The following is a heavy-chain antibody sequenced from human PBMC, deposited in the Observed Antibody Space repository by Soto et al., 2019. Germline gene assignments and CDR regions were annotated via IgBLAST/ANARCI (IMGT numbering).Heavy chain of an antibody. D-gene: IGHD2-21*01. CDR1: GFTVNSNY. V-gene: IGHV3-53*02. J-gene: IGHJ6*02. CDR2: TNTGGTT. CDR3: AKGVGFIVSV. Sequence: EVQVLATGGGLIQPGGSLRLSCAASGFTVNSNYMSWVRQAPGEGLQWVSITNTGGTTYYADSVKGRFTVSRDNSKNTLDLKMNRLRSEDTAVYYCAKGVGFIVSVWGQGTTVSVSS.